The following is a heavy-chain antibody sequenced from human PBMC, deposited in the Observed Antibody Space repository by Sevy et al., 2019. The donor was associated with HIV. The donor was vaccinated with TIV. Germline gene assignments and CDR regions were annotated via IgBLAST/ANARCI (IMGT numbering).Heavy chain of an antibody. CDR1: DGSFSGYY. CDR3: ARSPPVVVVPGAPSWFDP. CDR2: INESGIT. J-gene: IGHJ5*02. D-gene: IGHD2-2*01. V-gene: IGHV4-34*01. Sequence: SETLSLTCGVHDGSFSGYYWNWIRQLPGKGLEWIGEINESGITYYNPSLKSRVTISVDTSKKQFSLKLNSVTAAHTAVYFCARSPPVVVVPGAPSWFDPWGQGTLVTVSS.